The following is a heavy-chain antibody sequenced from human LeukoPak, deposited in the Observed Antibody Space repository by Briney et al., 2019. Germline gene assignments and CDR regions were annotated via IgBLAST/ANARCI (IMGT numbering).Heavy chain of an antibody. CDR3: ARARGYSSGSLTRFFDY. D-gene: IGHD6-19*01. CDR2: IYYSGST. CDR1: GGSVSSGSYY. V-gene: IGHV4-61*01. Sequence: SSETLSLTCTVSGGSVSSGSYYWSWVRQPPGKGLEWIGYIYYSGSTNYNPSLKSRVTISVDTSKNQFSLKLSSVTAADTAVYYCARARGYSSGSLTRFFDYWGQGTLVTVSS. J-gene: IGHJ4*02.